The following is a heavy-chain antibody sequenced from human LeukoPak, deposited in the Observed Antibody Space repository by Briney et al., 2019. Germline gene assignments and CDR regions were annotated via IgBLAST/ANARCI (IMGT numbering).Heavy chain of an antibody. CDR2: ISGSGGST. D-gene: IGHD3-3*01. J-gene: IGHJ4*02. Sequence: GGSLRLSCVGSGFTFNTYWMTWVRQAPGKGLEWVSAISGSGGSTYYADSVKGRFTISRDNSKNTLYLQMNSLRAEDTAVYYCASSVPLEWLAHWDYWGQGTLVTVSS. CDR1: GFTFNTYW. CDR3: ASSVPLEWLAHWDY. V-gene: IGHV3-23*01.